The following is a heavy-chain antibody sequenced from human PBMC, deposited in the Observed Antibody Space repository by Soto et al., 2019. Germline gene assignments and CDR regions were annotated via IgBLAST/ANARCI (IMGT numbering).Heavy chain of an antibody. Sequence: QITLKESGPTLVKPTQTLTLTCTFSGFSLSTSGVGVGWIRQPPGKALEWLALIYWDDDKRYSPSLKSRLTITKDPSKNQVVLTMTNRDPVDTATYYCAHSREGLGGGGFDYWGQGTLVTVSS. CDR3: AHSREGLGGGGFDY. CDR1: GFSLSTSGVG. J-gene: IGHJ4*02. V-gene: IGHV2-5*02. D-gene: IGHD2-15*01. CDR2: IYWDDDK.